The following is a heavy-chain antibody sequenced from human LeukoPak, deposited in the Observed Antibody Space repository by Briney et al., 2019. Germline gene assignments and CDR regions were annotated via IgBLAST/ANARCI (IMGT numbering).Heavy chain of an antibody. V-gene: IGHV3-7*01. D-gene: IGHD6-19*01. J-gene: IGHJ4*02. CDR1: GFTFSNYW. CDR3: ARDHTVAGIVFDY. CDR2: IKQDGSEK. Sequence: GGSLRLSCAASGFTFSNYWMNWVRQAPGEGLEWGANIKQDGSEKYYVDSVKGRFTISRDNAENSLYLQMNSLRAEDTAVYYCARDHTVAGIVFDYWGQGTLVTVSS.